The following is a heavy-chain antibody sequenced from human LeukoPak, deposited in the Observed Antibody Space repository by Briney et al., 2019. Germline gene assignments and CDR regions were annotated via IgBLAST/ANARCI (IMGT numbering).Heavy chain of an antibody. D-gene: IGHD2-15*01. V-gene: IGHV3-33*01. CDR2: ILYNGSNK. Sequence: PGGSLRLSCAASGFTFSSYGMHWVRQAPGKGLEWVAVILYNGSNKYYADSVKGRFTISRDNSKNTLYLQMSSLRVEDTAVYYCARAGGYCSGGSCYRGYSWFDPWGQGTLVTVSS. CDR1: GFTFSSYG. CDR3: ARAGGYCSGGSCYRGYSWFDP. J-gene: IGHJ5*02.